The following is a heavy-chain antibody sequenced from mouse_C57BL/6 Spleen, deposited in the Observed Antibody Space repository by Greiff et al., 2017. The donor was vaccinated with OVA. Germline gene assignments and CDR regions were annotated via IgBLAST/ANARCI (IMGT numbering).Heavy chain of an antibody. J-gene: IGHJ4*01. V-gene: IGHV1-55*01. D-gene: IGHD1-1*01. CDR2: IYPGSGST. CDR1: GYTFTSYW. CDR3: ARGPITTVYYYAMDY. Sequence: QVQLQQSGAELVKPGASVKMSCKASGYTFTSYWITWVKQRPGQGLEWIGDIYPGSGSTNYNEKFKSKATLTVDTSSSTAYMQLSSLTSEDSAVYYCARGPITTVYYYAMDYWGQGTSVTVSS.